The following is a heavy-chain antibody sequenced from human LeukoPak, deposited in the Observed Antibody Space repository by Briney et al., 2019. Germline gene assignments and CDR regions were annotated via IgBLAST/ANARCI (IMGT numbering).Heavy chain of an antibody. V-gene: IGHV5-51*01. CDR2: IYPGDSDT. CDR3: ARQTYYYDNSGYFAY. J-gene: IGHJ4*02. D-gene: IGHD3-22*01. CDR1: GYSFTSYW. Sequence: GESLRISCKGSGYSFTSYWIAWVRQMPGKGLEWMGSIYPGDSDTRYSPSFQGQVTISADKSISTAYLQWSSLKASDTAMYYCARQTYYYDNSGYFAYWGQGTLVTVSS.